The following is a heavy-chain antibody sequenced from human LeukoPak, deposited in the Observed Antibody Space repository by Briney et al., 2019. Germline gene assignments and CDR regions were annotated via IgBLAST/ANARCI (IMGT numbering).Heavy chain of an antibody. Sequence: PSETLSLTCTVSGGSVSSGSFYWSWVRQPPGKGLEWIGYIYYSGSTNYNPSLKSRVTISLDTSKNQFSLKLSSVTAADTAVYYCARDQAVDGPSRAFDIWGQGTMVTVSS. CDR1: GGSVSSGSFY. J-gene: IGHJ3*02. CDR3: ARDQAVDGPSRAFDI. V-gene: IGHV4-61*01. CDR2: IYYSGST. D-gene: IGHD6-19*01.